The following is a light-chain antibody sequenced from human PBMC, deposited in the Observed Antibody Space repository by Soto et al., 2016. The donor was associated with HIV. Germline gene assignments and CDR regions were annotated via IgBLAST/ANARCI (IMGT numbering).Light chain of an antibody. V-gene: IGLV3-21*03. J-gene: IGLJ3*02. Sequence: SYVLTQPPSVSVAPGKTARITCGGNNIGSKSVHWYQQKPGQAPVLVVYDDSGRPSGIPERFSGSNSGNTATLTISRVEAGDEADYYCQVWDSSSDHLWVFGGGTKLTVL. CDR3: QVWDSSSDHLWV. CDR1: NIGSKS. CDR2: DDS.